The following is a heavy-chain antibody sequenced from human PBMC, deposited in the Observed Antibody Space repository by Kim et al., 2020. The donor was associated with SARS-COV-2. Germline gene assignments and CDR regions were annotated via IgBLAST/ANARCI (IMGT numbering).Heavy chain of an antibody. CDR2: INSDGSST. D-gene: IGHD6-13*01. Sequence: GGSLRLSCAASGFTFSSYWMHWVRQAPGKGLVWVSRINSDGSSTSYADSVKGRFTISRDNAKNTLYPQMNSLRAEDTAVYYCARGDEQQLVRNYYYYGMDVWGQGTTVTVSS. J-gene: IGHJ6*02. V-gene: IGHV3-74*01. CDR1: GFTFSSYW. CDR3: ARGDEQQLVRNYYYYGMDV.